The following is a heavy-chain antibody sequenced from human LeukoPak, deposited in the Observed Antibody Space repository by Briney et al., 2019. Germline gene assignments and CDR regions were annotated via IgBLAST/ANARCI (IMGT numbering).Heavy chain of an antibody. V-gene: IGHV1-46*01. CDR3: TRSSSVTMVRDADKFDI. CDR2: IDPSGERA. J-gene: IGHJ3*02. D-gene: IGHD3-10*01. CDR1: GYTFTTYY. Sequence: GISVKISCKASGYTFTTYYIHWVRQAPGQGLEWMGIIDPSGERASYARKFRGRVTMTRDAFTSTVYVELNSLRSEDTAMYYCTRSSSVTMVRDADKFDIWGQGTTVTVSS.